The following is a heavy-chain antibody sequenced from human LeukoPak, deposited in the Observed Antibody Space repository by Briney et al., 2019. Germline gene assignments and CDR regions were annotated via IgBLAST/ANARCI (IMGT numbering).Heavy chain of an antibody. CDR3: ARDRFLEWLSDY. V-gene: IGHV4-4*07. CDR1: GGSISSYY. D-gene: IGHD3-3*01. J-gene: IGHJ4*02. Sequence: PSETLSLTCTVSGGSISSYYWSWIRQPAGKGLEWIGRIYTSGSTNYNPSLKSRVTMSVDTSKNQFSPTLSSVTAADTAVYYCARDRFLEWLSDYWGQGTLVTVSS. CDR2: IYTSGST.